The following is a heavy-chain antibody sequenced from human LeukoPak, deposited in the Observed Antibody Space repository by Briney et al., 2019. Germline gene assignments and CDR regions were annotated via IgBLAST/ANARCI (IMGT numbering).Heavy chain of an antibody. V-gene: IGHV1-69*05. Sequence: SVKVSCKASGGTFSSYAISWVRQAPGQGLEWMGGIIPIFGTANYARKFQGRVTITTDESTSTAYMELSSLRSEDTAVYYCALLEVVVIPSPSSWFDPWGQGTLVTVSS. CDR1: GGTFSSYA. CDR3: ALLEVVVIPSPSSWFDP. CDR2: IIPIFGTA. J-gene: IGHJ5*02. D-gene: IGHD3-22*01.